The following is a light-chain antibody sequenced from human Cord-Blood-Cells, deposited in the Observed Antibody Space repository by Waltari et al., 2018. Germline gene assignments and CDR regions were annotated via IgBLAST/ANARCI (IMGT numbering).Light chain of an antibody. J-gene: IGKJ5*01. V-gene: IGKV2-30*01. CDR1: QSLVYSDGNTY. Sequence: DVVMTQSPLSLPVTLGQPASISCRSSQSLVYSDGNTYLNWLQQRPGQSPRRLIYKVSSRDSGVPDRFSGSGSGTDFTLKISRVEAEDVGVYYCMQGTHWPITFGQGTRLEIK. CDR2: KVS. CDR3: MQGTHWPIT.